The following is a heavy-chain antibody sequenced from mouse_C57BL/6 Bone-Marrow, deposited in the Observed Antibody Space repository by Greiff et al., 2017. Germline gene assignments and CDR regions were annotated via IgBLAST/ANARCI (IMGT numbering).Heavy chain of an antibody. V-gene: IGHV3-6*01. D-gene: IGHD1-1*01. CDR1: GYSITSGYY. CDR3: ARRTHYYYGSRPWAMDY. J-gene: IGHJ4*01. CDR2: ISYDGSN. Sequence: DVHLVESGPGLVKPSQSLSLTCSVTGYSITSGYYWNWIRQFPGNKLEWMGYISYDGSNNYNPSLKNRISITRDTSKNQFFLKLNSVTTEDTATYYCARRTHYYYGSRPWAMDYWGQGTSVTVSS.